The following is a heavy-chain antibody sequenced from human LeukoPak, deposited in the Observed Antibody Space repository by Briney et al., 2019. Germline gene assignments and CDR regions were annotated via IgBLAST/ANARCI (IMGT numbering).Heavy chain of an antibody. D-gene: IGHD6-19*01. CDR1: GFTFSSYA. CDR3: AKDTIPIAVAYYFDY. Sequence: GGTLRLSCAASGFTFSSYAMNWVRQAPGKGLEWVSTISGSGGSTYYADSVKGRFTISRDNSKNTLYLQMNSLGAEDTALYYCAKDTIPIAVAYYFDYWGQGTLVTVSS. CDR2: ISGSGGST. J-gene: IGHJ4*02. V-gene: IGHV3-23*01.